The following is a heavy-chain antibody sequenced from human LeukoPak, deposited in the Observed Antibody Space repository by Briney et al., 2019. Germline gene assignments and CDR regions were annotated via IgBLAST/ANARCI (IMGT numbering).Heavy chain of an antibody. Sequence: GESLKISCKGSGYSFTSYWIGWVRQMPGKGLEWMRIIYPGDSDTRYSPSFQGQVTISADKSISTAYLQWSSLKASDTAMYYCARRLGYCSSTSCYEGGPFDPWGQGTLVTVSS. J-gene: IGHJ5*02. V-gene: IGHV5-51*01. CDR2: IYPGDSDT. CDR1: GYSFTSYW. CDR3: ARRLGYCSSTSCYEGGPFDP. D-gene: IGHD2-2*01.